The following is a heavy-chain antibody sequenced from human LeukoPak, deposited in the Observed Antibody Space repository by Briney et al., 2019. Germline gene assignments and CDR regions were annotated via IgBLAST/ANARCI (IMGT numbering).Heavy chain of an antibody. V-gene: IGHV4-4*07. J-gene: IGHJ5*02. Sequence: PSETLSLTCTVSGGSISTYYWSWIRQPAGKGLEWIGRIYSSGYTNNNPSLKSRVTMSVDTSKNQFSLNLSSVTAADTAVYYCARDGTYGDYVWSNWFDPWGQGTLVTVSS. CDR3: ARDGTYGDYVWSNWFDP. CDR1: GGSISTYY. D-gene: IGHD4-17*01. CDR2: IYSSGYT.